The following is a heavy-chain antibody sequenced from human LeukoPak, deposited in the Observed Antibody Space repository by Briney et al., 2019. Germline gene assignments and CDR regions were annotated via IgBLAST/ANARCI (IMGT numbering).Heavy chain of an antibody. CDR2: IYYSGST. Sequence: SETLSLTCAVYGGSFSGYYWSWIRQPPGKGLEWIGYIYYSGSTNYNPSLKSRVTISVDTSKNQFSLKLSSVTAADTAVYYCARHDYSNYALRLWGQGTLVTVSS. V-gene: IGHV4-59*08. D-gene: IGHD4-11*01. CDR1: GGSFSGYY. CDR3: ARHDYSNYALRL. J-gene: IGHJ4*02.